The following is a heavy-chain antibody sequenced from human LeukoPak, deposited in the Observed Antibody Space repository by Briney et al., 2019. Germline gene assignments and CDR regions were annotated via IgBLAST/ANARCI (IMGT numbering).Heavy chain of an antibody. CDR3: AREDPMVRGVFGY. Sequence: SQTLSLTCAVSGGSISSGGYSWSWIRQPPGRGLEWIGYIYHSGSTYYNPSLKSRVTISVDRSRNQFSLKLSSVTAADTAVYYCAREDPMVRGVFGYWGQGTLVTVSS. J-gene: IGHJ4*02. CDR2: IYHSGST. V-gene: IGHV4-30-2*01. CDR1: GGSISSGGYS. D-gene: IGHD3-10*01.